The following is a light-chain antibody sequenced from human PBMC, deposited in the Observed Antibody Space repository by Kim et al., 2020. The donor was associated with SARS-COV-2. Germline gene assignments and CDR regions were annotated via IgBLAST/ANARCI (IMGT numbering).Light chain of an antibody. V-gene: IGKV3-15*01. CDR3: QQYNNWPPWT. Sequence: QGERATPSRMASQSVSSNLAWDQQTPGQAPRLLIYGASTRATGIPARFSGSGSGTEFTLTISSLQSEDFAVYYCQQYNNWPPWTFGQGTKVDIK. CDR2: GAS. J-gene: IGKJ1*01. CDR1: QSVSSN.